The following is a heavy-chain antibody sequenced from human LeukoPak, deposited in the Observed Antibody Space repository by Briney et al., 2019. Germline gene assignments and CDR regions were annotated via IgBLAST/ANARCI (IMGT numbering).Heavy chain of an antibody. CDR1: GYTFTSYD. D-gene: IGHD6-6*01. CDR3: ARVVPRIAARRPYSAEFDY. Sequence: GASVKVSCKASGYTFTSYDINWVRQAPGQGLEWMGIINPSGGSTSYAQKFQGRVTMTRDTSTSTVYMELSSLRSEDTAVYYCARVVPRIAARRPYSAEFDYWGQGTLVTVSS. J-gene: IGHJ4*02. CDR2: INPSGGST. V-gene: IGHV1-46*01.